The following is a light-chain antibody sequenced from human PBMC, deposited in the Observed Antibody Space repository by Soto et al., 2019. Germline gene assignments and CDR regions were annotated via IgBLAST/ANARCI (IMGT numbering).Light chain of an antibody. CDR2: DAS. V-gene: IGKV1-5*01. CDR1: QSISSW. Sequence: DIQMTQSPSTLSASVGDRVTITCRASQSISSWLAWYQQKPGKAPKLLIYDASSLESGVPSRFSGSGSGTEFTLTITGLQPEDVATYYCQNYNSAPWTFGQGTKVDI. CDR3: QNYNSAPWT. J-gene: IGKJ1*01.